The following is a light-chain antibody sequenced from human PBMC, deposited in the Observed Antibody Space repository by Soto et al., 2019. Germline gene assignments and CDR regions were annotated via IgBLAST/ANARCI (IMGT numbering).Light chain of an antibody. CDR3: QQHNSCPWT. CDR2: GAS. J-gene: IGKJ4*02. Sequence: SPSNLTESPGEGATLSCRASQSVSSKLAWYQQKPGQAPRLLIYGASTRATGIPARFSGSGSGTEFTLIISSLQSEDSAVYYCQQHNSCPWTFGGGTKVDIK. V-gene: IGKV3-15*01. CDR1: QSVSSK.